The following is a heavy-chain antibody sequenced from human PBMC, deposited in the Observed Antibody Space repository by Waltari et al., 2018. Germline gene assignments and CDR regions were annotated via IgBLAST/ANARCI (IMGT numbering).Heavy chain of an antibody. J-gene: IGHJ4*02. CDR1: GDSVSSGIYY. V-gene: IGHV4-61*01. Sequence: QVQLQESGPGLVKPSETLSLTCTVSGDSVSSGIYYWSGIRQPPGKGLEWIGNIYYSGSTNYNPSFNSRVTISVDTSKNQFSLNLTSVTATDTAVYYCARQIVVVAATPGYFDSWGQGTLVAVSS. D-gene: IGHD2-15*01. CDR2: IYYSGST. CDR3: ARQIVVVAATPGYFDS.